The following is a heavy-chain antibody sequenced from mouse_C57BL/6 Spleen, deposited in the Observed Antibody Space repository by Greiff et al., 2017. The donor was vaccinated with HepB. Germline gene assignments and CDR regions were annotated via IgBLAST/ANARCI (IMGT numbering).Heavy chain of an antibody. D-gene: IGHD2-4*01. V-gene: IGHV1-64*01. CDR1: GYTFTSYW. J-gene: IGHJ1*03. CDR3: ARGLRQGDWYFDV. Sequence: QVQLKQPGAELVKPGASVKLSCKASGYTFTSYWMHWVKQRPGPGLEWIGMIHPNSGSTNYNEKFKSKATLTVDKSSSTAYMQLSSLTSEDSAVYYCARGLRQGDWYFDVWGTGTTVTVSS. CDR2: IHPNSGST.